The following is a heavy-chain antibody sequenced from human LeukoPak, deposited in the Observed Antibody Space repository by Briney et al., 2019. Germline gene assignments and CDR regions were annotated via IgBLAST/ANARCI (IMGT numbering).Heavy chain of an antibody. CDR2: TSYDGKNT. Sequence: PGGSLRLSCAASGFTFGSYAMHWVRQGPGKGLEWVTFTSYDGKNTHYADSVKGRFTISRDNSKNTLYLQMNSLRAEDTAVYYCARDPDGSGSCLLGIDPWGQGTLVTVSS. V-gene: IGHV3-30*04. CDR1: GFTFGSYA. J-gene: IGHJ5*02. D-gene: IGHD3-22*01. CDR3: ARDPDGSGSCLLGIDP.